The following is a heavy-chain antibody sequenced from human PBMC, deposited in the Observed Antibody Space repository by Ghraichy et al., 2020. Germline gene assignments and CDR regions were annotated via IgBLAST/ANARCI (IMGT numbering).Heavy chain of an antibody. CDR1: GYTFTSYD. J-gene: IGHJ4*02. V-gene: IGHV1-8*01. CDR3: ARARGDLDY. Sequence: ASVKVSCKASGYTFTSYDINWVRQATGQGLEWMGWMNPNSGHTGYAQKFQGRVTMTRDTSISTAYMELSSLRSDDTAVYYCARARGDLDYWGQGTLVTVSS. CDR2: MNPNSGHT.